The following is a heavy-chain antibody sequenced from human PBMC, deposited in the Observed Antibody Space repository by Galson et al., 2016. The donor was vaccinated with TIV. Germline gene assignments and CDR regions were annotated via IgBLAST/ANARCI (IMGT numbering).Heavy chain of an antibody. J-gene: IGHJ4*02. CDR2: MNPNSGDT. D-gene: IGHD3-16*01. Sequence: SVKVSCKASGYTFTSYDIVWVRQATGQGLEWMGWMNPNSGDTGYAQKFQGRITMTRSVTIRTAYMELSSLTPGETAVYYCERVGYHDYVGGTYCDDYWGQGPLVTVSS. V-gene: IGHV1-8*01. CDR3: ERVGYHDYVGGTYCDDY. CDR1: GYTFTSYD.